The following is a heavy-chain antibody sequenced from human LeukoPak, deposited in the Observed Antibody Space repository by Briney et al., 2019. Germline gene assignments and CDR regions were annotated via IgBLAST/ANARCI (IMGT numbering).Heavy chain of an antibody. V-gene: IGHV3-74*01. J-gene: IGHJ4*02. CDR3: ARIGATSVTY. CDR2: MNSDGSRT. CDR1: GFTFSSNW. Sequence: PGRSLRLSCAASGFTFSSNWLHWARPAPGKGLVWVSQMNSDGSRTIYADSVKGRFTISRDNAENTVFLQMNSLKVEDTAVYYCARIGATSVTYWGQGALVTVSS. D-gene: IGHD4-17*01.